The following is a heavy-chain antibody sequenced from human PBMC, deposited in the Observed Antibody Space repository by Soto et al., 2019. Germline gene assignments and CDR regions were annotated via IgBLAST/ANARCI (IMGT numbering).Heavy chain of an antibody. CDR3: ASSYGSGYRAFDY. Sequence: QVQLVQSGAEVKKPGSSVRVSCKASGDTFTFYSINWVRQAPGLGLEWMGRINPSLSISTYAQRFQGRVTMTADKSTSTAYMELSSLRAEDTAMYYCASSYGSGYRAFDYWGQGALVTVSS. J-gene: IGHJ4*02. D-gene: IGHD3-10*01. CDR1: GDTFTFYS. V-gene: IGHV1-69*02. CDR2: INPSLSIS.